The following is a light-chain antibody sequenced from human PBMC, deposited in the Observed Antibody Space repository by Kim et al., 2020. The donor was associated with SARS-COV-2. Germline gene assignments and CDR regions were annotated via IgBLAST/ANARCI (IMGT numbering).Light chain of an antibody. CDR2: SND. V-gene: IGLV1-44*01. J-gene: IGLJ3*02. CDR3: AAWDDSLNGPV. Sequence: ELTQPPSASGTPGQRVTIFCSGSSSNIGSTPVNWYQQLPGTAPKVLIYSNDLRPSGVPDRFSGSKSGTSASLAISGLQSDDEADYYCAAWDDSLNGPVFGGGTQLTVL. CDR1: SSNIGSTP.